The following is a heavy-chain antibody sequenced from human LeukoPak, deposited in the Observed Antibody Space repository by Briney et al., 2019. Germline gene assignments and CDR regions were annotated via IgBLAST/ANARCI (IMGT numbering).Heavy chain of an antibody. CDR2: ITDDGYNT. D-gene: IGHD3-22*01. J-gene: IGHJ4*02. V-gene: IGHV3-23*01. CDR1: GLTLNAFA. CDR3: AKGVIFHYYDSSGYYYAYDPTFDY. Sequence: PGGSLTLSCAASGLTLNAFAMTWVRQAPGRALEWVSTITDDGYNTFSADSVKGRITYSRDNSKNTLSLQMRSLKAEDTAVYYCAKGVIFHYYDSSGYYYAYDPTFDYWGQGTLVTVSS.